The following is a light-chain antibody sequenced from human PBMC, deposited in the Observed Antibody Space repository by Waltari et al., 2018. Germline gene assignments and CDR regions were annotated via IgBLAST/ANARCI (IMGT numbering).Light chain of an antibody. J-gene: IGLJ3*02. CDR1: IPNIGCNF. CDR3: AAWDDSLTVR. V-gene: IGLV1-47*01. CDR2: RND. Sequence: QSVLTPPPSASGPPGQRVTISCSGNIPNIGCNFVCWYQHLPGTAPKLLNYRNDQRPAGVPDRFSGSRSGTSASLAISGLRSEDEADYYWAAWDDSLTVRFGGGTKLTVL.